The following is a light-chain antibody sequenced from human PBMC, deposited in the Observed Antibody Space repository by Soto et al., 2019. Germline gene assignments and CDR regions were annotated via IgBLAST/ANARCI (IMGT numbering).Light chain of an antibody. V-gene: IGKV1-39*01. CDR3: QQSYSTPLT. CDR2: AAS. Sequence: DIQMTQSPSSLSASVGDRVTITCRASQSISIYLNWYQQKPGKAPKLLIYAASSLDSGVPSRFSGSGSGTDFTLTISSLKPEDFASYYCQQSYSTPLTFGGGTKVEIK. J-gene: IGKJ4*01. CDR1: QSISIY.